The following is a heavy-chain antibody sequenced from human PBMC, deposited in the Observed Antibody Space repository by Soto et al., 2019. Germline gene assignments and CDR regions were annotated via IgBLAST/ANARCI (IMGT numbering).Heavy chain of an antibody. J-gene: IGHJ6*02. CDR1: GGTFSSYA. CDR2: IIPIFGTA. CDR3: ARDVPVDIVATTYCDGMDV. Sequence: QVQLVQSGAEVKKPGSSVKVSCKASGGTFSSYAISWVRQAPGQGLEWMGGIIPIFGTANYAQKFQGRVTITADESTRTAYMELSSLRSEDTAVYYCARDVPVDIVATTYCDGMDVWGQGTTGTVSS. V-gene: IGHV1-69*12. D-gene: IGHD5-12*01.